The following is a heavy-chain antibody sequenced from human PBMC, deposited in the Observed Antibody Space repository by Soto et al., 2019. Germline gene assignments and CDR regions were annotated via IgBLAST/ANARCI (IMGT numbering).Heavy chain of an antibody. Sequence: QVQLVQSGAELKKPGASMKVSCKTSGYTCSSNALTWVRQAPGQGLEWMGWISPYIGKTVYAQKFQGRGTMTTDPSTSTAYMELRALESADTAVYYCARLGWELQSGRRYSDYWGQGTLITVSS. CDR3: ARLGWELQSGRRYSDY. D-gene: IGHD2-15*01. CDR2: ISPYIGKT. V-gene: IGHV1-18*04. J-gene: IGHJ4*02. CDR1: GYTCSSNA.